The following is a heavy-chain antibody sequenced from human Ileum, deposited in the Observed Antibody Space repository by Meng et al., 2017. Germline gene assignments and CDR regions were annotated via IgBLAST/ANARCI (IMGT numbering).Heavy chain of an antibody. CDR2: IYPGDSDT. CDR3: ASRARTRYYDSSGYYYDDAFDI. V-gene: IGHV5-51*01. D-gene: IGHD3-22*01. J-gene: IGHJ3*02. Sequence: GESLKISCNGSGYSFTSYWIGWVRQMPGKALEWMGIIYPGDSDTRYSPSFQGQVTISADKSISTAYLQWGSLKASDTAMYYCASRARTRYYDSSGYYYDDAFDIWGQGTMVTVSS. CDR1: GYSFTSYW.